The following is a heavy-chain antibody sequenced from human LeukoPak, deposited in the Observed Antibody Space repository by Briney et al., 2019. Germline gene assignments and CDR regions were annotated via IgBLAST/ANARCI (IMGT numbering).Heavy chain of an antibody. Sequence: GGFLRLSCSASGFTFSRYGLHGVRQAPGKGLEYVSAISSNGGSTYYADSVKGRFTISRDNSKNTLYLQMSSLRTEDTAVYYCVKDPYGDYCYWGQGTLVTVSS. CDR1: GFTFSRYG. V-gene: IGHV3-64D*09. J-gene: IGHJ4*02. CDR2: ISSNGGST. D-gene: IGHD4-17*01. CDR3: VKDPYGDYCY.